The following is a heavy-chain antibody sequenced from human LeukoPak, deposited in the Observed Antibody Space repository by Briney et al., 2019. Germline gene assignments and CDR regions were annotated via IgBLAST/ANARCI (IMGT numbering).Heavy chain of an antibody. Sequence: GGSLRLSSAASGFTVSSSYMTWVRQAPGKGLEWVSVIYTGGSTYYADSVKGRFTISRDNSKNTLYLQMNSLRAEDTAVYYCARDPRGFIDYWGQGTLVTVSS. CDR1: GFTVSSSY. CDR3: ARDPRGFIDY. V-gene: IGHV3-53*01. D-gene: IGHD5-12*01. J-gene: IGHJ4*02. CDR2: IYTGGST.